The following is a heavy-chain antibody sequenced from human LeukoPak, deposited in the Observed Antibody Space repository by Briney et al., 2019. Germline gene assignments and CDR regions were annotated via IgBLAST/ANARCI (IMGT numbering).Heavy chain of an antibody. D-gene: IGHD3-3*01. CDR3: ARANPTTSYYDFWSGYYEIDY. CDR2: INPNSGGT. Sequence: ASVKVSCKASGYTFTGYYMHWVRQAPGQGLEWMGWINPNSGGTNYAQKFQGRVTMTRDTSISTAYMELSRLRSDDTAVYYCARANPTTSYYDFWSGYYEIDYWGQGTLVTVSS. J-gene: IGHJ4*02. CDR1: GYTFTGYY. V-gene: IGHV1-2*02.